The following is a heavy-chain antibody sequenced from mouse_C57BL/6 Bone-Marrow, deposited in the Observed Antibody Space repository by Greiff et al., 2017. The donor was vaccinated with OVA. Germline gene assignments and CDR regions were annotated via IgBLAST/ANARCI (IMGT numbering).Heavy chain of an antibody. V-gene: IGHV7-3*01. CDR3: ARSYYYGFAY. CDR2: IRNKANGYTT. D-gene: IGHD1-1*01. CDR1: GFTFTDYY. J-gene: IGHJ3*01. Sequence: DVMLVESGGGLVQPGGSLSLSCAASGFTFTDYYMSWVRQPPGKALEWLGFIRNKANGYTTEYSASVKGRFTISRDNSQSILYLQMNALRAEDSATYYCARSYYYGFAYWGQGTLVTVSA.